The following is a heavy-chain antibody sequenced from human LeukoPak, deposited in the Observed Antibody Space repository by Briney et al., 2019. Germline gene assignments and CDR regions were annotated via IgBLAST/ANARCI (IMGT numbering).Heavy chain of an antibody. CDR2: IIPIFGTA. CDR3: ATPTGIAVAGPFDY. Sequence: SVKVSCKASGGTFSSYAISWVRQAPGQGLEWMGGIIPIFGTANYAQKFQGRVTITTDESTSTAYMELSSLRSEDTAVYYCATPTGIAVAGPFDYWGQGTLVTVSS. V-gene: IGHV1-69*05. J-gene: IGHJ4*02. CDR1: GGTFSSYA. D-gene: IGHD6-19*01.